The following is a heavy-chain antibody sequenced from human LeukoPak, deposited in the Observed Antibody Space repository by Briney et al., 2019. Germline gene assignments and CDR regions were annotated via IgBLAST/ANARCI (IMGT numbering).Heavy chain of an antibody. CDR2: INKDGTEK. D-gene: IGHD3-10*01. V-gene: IGHV3-7*03. Sequence: PGGSLRLSCVVSGFTFSNYWMNWVRQAPGKGLEWVANINKDGTEKYYADSVKGRFTISRDNAKNSLYLQMNSLRAEDTALYYCVGFGELFFGYFDYWGQGTLVTVSS. J-gene: IGHJ4*02. CDR1: GFTFSNYW. CDR3: VGFGELFFGYFDY.